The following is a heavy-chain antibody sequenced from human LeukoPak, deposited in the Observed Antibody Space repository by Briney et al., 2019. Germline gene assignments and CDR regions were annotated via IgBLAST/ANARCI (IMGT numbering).Heavy chain of an antibody. CDR3: ARVGVGIQLWLRGGFDY. Sequence: ASVKVSCKASGYTFTSYGISWVRQAPGQGLEWMGWISAYNGNTNYVQKLQGRVTMTTDTSTSTAYMELRSLRSDDTAVYYCARVGVGIQLWLRGGFDYWGQGTLVTVSS. D-gene: IGHD5-18*01. V-gene: IGHV1-18*01. J-gene: IGHJ4*02. CDR2: ISAYNGNT. CDR1: GYTFTSYG.